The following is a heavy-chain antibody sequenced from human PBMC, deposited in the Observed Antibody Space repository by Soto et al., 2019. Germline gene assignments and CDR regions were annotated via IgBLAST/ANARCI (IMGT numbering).Heavy chain of an antibody. CDR3: ARGVRCSSTSCYAMYWFDP. CDR1: GGSISSGGYY. Sequence: SETLSLTCTVSGGSISSGGYYWSWIRQHPGKGLEWIGYIYYSGSTYYNPSLKSRVTISVDTSKNQFSLKLSSVTAADTAVYYCARGVRCSSTSCYAMYWFDPWGQGTLVTVSS. J-gene: IGHJ5*02. CDR2: IYYSGST. D-gene: IGHD2-2*01. V-gene: IGHV4-31*03.